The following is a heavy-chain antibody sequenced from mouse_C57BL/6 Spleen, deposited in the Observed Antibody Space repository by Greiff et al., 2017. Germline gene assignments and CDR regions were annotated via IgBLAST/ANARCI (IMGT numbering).Heavy chain of an antibody. J-gene: IGHJ4*01. CDR1: GFTFSDYG. Sequence: EVKLVESGGGLVKPGGSLKLSCAASGFTFSDYGMHWVRQAPEKGLEWVAYISSGSSTIYYADTVKGRFTISRDNAKNTLFLQMTSLRSEDTAMYYCARDYGTPLAMDYWGQGTSGTVSS. V-gene: IGHV5-17*01. CDR3: ARDYGTPLAMDY. CDR2: ISSGSSTI. D-gene: IGHD1-1*01.